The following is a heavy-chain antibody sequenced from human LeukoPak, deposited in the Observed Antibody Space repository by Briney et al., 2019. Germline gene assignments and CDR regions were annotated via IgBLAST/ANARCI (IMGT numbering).Heavy chain of an antibody. J-gene: IGHJ4*02. V-gene: IGHV5-10-1*01. Sequence: TGESLKISCKGSGYSFTSYWISWVRQVPGKGLEWMGRIDPSDSYTNYSPSFQGHVTISADKSISTAYLQWSSLRASDTAMYYCARHSTVTTEAPHDYWGQGTLVTVSS. CDR2: IDPSDSYT. D-gene: IGHD4-17*01. CDR3: ARHSTVTTEAPHDY. CDR1: GYSFTSYW.